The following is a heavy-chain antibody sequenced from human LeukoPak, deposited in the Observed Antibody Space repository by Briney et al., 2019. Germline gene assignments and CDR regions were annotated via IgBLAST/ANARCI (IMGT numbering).Heavy chain of an antibody. V-gene: IGHV1-69*01. CDR2: IILILGTV. CDR1: GGTFSSYA. D-gene: IGHD2-15*01. CDR3: ARDPYCSGSSCSIPYFDY. Sequence: ASVKVSCKASGGTFSSYAFSWVRQAPGQGLEWMGGIILILGTVNYARKFQGRVTITAGESTSTAYMELSSLRPEDTAVYYCARDPYCSGSSCSIPYFDYWGQGTLVTVSS. J-gene: IGHJ4*02.